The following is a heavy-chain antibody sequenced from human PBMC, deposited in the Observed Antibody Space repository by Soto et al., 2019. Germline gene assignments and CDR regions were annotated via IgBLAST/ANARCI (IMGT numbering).Heavy chain of an antibody. CDR2: IKSKTDGGTT. V-gene: IGHV3-15*01. CDR3: TTDSPSSSWYGFDS. CDR1: GFTFSHAW. J-gene: IGHJ4*02. Sequence: LRLSCAASGFTFSHAWMRWVRQAPLKGLEWVGRIKSKTDGGTTDYAAPVKGRFTISRDDSKNTLYLQMNSLKTEDTAVYYCTTDSPSSSWYGFDSWGQGTMVTVSS. D-gene: IGHD6-13*01.